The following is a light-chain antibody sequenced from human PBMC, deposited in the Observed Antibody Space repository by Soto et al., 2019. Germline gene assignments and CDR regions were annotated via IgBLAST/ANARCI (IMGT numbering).Light chain of an antibody. CDR1: QSVSSDY. Sequence: EIVLTQSPVTLSLSPGERATLSCRASQSVSSDYLAWYQQKPGQTPKGLIYRASSRATGIRDRFSGSGSGTDFTLTISRLEPEDFAVYYCQQYGSAPLTFGGGTKVEIK. CDR2: RAS. J-gene: IGKJ4*01. CDR3: QQYGSAPLT. V-gene: IGKV3-20*01.